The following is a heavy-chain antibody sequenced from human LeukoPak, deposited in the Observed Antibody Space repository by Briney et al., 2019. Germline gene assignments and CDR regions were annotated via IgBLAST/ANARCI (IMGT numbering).Heavy chain of an antibody. CDR3: ARDPYYYDSSGPLDY. CDR1: GYTFTSYY. V-gene: IGHV1-46*01. D-gene: IGHD3-22*01. CDR2: INPSGGST. Sequence: ASVKVSCKASGYTFTSYYMHWVRQTPGQGLEWMGIINPSGGSTSYAQKLQGRVTMTRDTSTSTVYMELSSLISEDTAVYYCARDPYYYDSSGPLDYWGQGTLVTVSS. J-gene: IGHJ4*02.